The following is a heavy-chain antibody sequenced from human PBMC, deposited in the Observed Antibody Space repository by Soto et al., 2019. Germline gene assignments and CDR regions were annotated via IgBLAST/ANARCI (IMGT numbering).Heavy chain of an antibody. D-gene: IGHD5-18*01. CDR3: ARGMATAYYFDY. CDR1: GGTFSSGYE. J-gene: IGHJ4*02. V-gene: IGHV1-69*01. Sequence: QVQLVQSGAEVKKPGSSVMVSCKASGGTFSSGYEISWVRQAPGQGLEWMAGIIPIFDTANYAQNFQGRLTITADESTTTAYMELSSLTSDDTAVYYCARGMATAYYFDYWGQGTQVTVSS. CDR2: IIPIFDTA.